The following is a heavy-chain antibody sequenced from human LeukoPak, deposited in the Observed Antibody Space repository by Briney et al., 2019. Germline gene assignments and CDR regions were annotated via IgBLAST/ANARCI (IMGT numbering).Heavy chain of an antibody. CDR1: GFTFSSYS. Sequence: GGSLRLSCAASGFTFSSYSMNWVRQAPGKGLEWVSSISSSSSYIYYADSVKGRFTISRDNAKNSLYLQMNSLRAEDTAVYYCARTPLFQENWFDPWGQGTLVTVSS. CDR2: ISSSSSYI. CDR3: ARTPLFQENWFDP. D-gene: IGHD2-15*01. V-gene: IGHV3-21*01. J-gene: IGHJ5*02.